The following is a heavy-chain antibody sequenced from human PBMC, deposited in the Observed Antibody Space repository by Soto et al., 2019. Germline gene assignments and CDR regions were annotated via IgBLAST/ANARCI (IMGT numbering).Heavy chain of an antibody. CDR2: ISGSGGST. V-gene: IGHV3-23*01. Sequence: GGSLRLSCAASGFTFSSYAMSWVRQAPGKGLEWVSAISGSGGSTYYADSVKGRFTISRDNSKNTLYLQMNSLRAEDTAVYYCAKDPLGRDGYNFVVSYFDYWGQGTLVTVSS. J-gene: IGHJ4*02. D-gene: IGHD5-12*01. CDR1: GFTFSSYA. CDR3: AKDPLGRDGYNFVVSYFDY.